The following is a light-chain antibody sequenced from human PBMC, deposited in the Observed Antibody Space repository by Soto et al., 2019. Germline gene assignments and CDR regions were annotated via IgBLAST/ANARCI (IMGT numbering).Light chain of an antibody. CDR2: GAS. CDR1: QTVSSN. Sequence: EIVLTQSQATLSLSPGERATLXWRASQTVSSNLAWYQQKPGQALRLLIYGASTRSTGIPARFSGSGSGTEFTLTISSLQSEDSAVYYCQQYNNWPPWTFGQGTKVDIK. V-gene: IGKV3-15*01. J-gene: IGKJ1*01. CDR3: QQYNNWPPWT.